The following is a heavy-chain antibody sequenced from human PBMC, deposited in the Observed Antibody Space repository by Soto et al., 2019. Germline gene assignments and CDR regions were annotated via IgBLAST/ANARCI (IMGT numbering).Heavy chain of an antibody. CDR3: ARPRYCSGGNCYLYGMDI. CDR2: ISSSSTYT. V-gene: IGHV3-11*05. D-gene: IGHD2-15*01. CDR1: GFTFSDYY. J-gene: IGHJ6*02. Sequence: QVQLVESGGVLVNPGGSLRLSCAASGFTFSDYYMSWIRQAPGKGLEWGSYISSSSTYTNYADSVKGRLTISRDNAKNPPYVQMNSMRAEDSAVQYCARPRYCSGGNCYLYGMDIWGQGTTVTVSS.